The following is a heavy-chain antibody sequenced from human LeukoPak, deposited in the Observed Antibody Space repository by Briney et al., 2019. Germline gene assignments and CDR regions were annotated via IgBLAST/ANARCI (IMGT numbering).Heavy chain of an antibody. V-gene: IGHV4-34*01. J-gene: IGHJ6*02. CDR3: ARGYDSSDYGMDV. D-gene: IGHD3-22*01. Sequence: SETVSLTCAVYGVSFSGYYWSWIRPPPGQGLVWIGEINHSGSTNYNPSLKSRATISVDTSKNQFSLKLSAVTAADTAVYYCARGYDSSDYGMDVWGQGTTVTVSS. CDR1: GVSFSGYY. CDR2: INHSGST.